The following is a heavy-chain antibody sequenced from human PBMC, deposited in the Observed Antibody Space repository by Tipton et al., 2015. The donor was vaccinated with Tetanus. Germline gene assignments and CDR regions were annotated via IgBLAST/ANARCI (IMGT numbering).Heavy chain of an antibody. CDR1: GFTFSDYY. CDR3: AKLKSRGDSSAIEH. CDR2: VSASGNT. D-gene: IGHD2-21*02. Sequence: SLRLSCAASGFTFSDYYMSWIRQVPGEGLEWVSGVSASGNTNYADSVDGRFTISRDNAKNTMYLQMNSLRAEDTATYYCAKLKSRGDSSAIEHWGQGTLVTVSS. J-gene: IGHJ4*02. V-gene: IGHV3-11*03.